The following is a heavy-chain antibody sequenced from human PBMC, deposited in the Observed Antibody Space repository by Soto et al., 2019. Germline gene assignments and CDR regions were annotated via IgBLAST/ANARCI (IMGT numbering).Heavy chain of an antibody. CDR3: ARDVGATDY. D-gene: IGHD1-26*01. Sequence: QVQLVQSGAEVKKPGASVKVSCTASGYTFTSYAMPWVRQAPGQRLEWMGWINAGNGNTKYSQKLQGRVSITRDTSASTAYMELSSLRSEDTAVYYCARDVGATDYWGQGTLVTVSS. J-gene: IGHJ4*02. CDR1: GYTFTSYA. V-gene: IGHV1-3*01. CDR2: INAGNGNT.